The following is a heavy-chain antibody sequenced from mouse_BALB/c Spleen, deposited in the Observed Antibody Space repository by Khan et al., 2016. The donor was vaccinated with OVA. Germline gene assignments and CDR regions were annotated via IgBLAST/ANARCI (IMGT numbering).Heavy chain of an antibody. CDR2: ISGDSNTL. V-gene: IGHV5-17*02. CDR1: GFTFNNYG. Sequence: EVELVESGGGLVQPGGSRKLSCAASGFTFNNYGMHWVRQAPEKGLEWVAYISGDSNTLYYVDSVKGRFPISRANPKNTLFLQMTSLMSEDTAMYYCATSYFYGYYFDYWGAGTTLTVS. CDR3: ATSYFYGYYFDY. J-gene: IGHJ2*01. D-gene: IGHD1-1*01.